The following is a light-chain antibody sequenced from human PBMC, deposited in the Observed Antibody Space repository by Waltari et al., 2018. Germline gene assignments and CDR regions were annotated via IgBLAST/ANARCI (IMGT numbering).Light chain of an antibody. J-gene: IGKJ1*01. Sequence: EVVLTQSPGTLSLSPGERATLSGRASQSVNKYLAWYQQRPGQAPRLLIYAASTRATGVPDRFSGSGFGTDFSLTISRLEPEDFAVYFCQNHERLPATFGQGTKVEIK. CDR3: QNHERLPAT. CDR1: QSVNKY. V-gene: IGKV3-20*01. CDR2: AAS.